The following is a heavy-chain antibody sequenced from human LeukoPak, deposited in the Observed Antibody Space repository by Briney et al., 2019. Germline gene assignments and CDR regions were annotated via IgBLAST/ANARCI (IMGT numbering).Heavy chain of an antibody. CDR3: AKGPLARGFDP. Sequence: GGSLRLSCAASGFTFSTYSMNWVRQAPGKGLEWVSAISGSGGNIYYAASVKGRFTISRDNSKNTLYLHMNSLRAEDTAVYYCAKGPLARGFDPWGQGTLVTVSS. CDR2: ISGSGGNI. V-gene: IGHV3-23*01. D-gene: IGHD3-3*02. J-gene: IGHJ5*02. CDR1: GFTFSTYS.